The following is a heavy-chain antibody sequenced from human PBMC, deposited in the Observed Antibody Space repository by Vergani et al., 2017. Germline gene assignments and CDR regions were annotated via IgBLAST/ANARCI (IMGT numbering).Heavy chain of an antibody. J-gene: IGHJ4*02. CDR2: IYWDDDK. V-gene: IGHV2-5*02. CDR3: AHTRCGGDCYSFDY. D-gene: IGHD2-21*02. Sequence: QITLKESGPTLVKPTQTLTPTCTFSGFSLSTSGVGVGWIRQPPGKALEWLALIYWDDDKRYSPSLKSRLTITKDTSKNQVVLTMTNMDPVDTATYYCAHTRCGGDCYSFDYWGQGTLVTVSS. CDR1: GFSLSTSGVG.